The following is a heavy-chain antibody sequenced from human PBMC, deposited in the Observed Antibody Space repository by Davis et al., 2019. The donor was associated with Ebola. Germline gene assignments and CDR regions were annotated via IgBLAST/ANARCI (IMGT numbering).Heavy chain of an antibody. D-gene: IGHD6-19*01. CDR3: ARERGYSSGWYVP. CDR1: GFTFNSHA. Sequence: PGGSLRLSCAGSGFTFNSHAMTWVRQAPGKGLEWVSSSGTGGNTYYADSVKGRFTISRDNSKSTLYLQMNSLRAEDTAVYYCARERGYSSGWYVPWGQGTLVTVSS. J-gene: IGHJ5*02. V-gene: IGHV3-23*01. CDR2: SGTGGNT.